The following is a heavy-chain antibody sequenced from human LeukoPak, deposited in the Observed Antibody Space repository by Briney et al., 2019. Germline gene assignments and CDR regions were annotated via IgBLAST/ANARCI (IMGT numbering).Heavy chain of an antibody. CDR3: ATGDPITLWFDP. CDR1: GGSFSGYY. CDR2: THHSGST. Sequence: PSETLSLTCGVYGGSFSGYYWSWIRQPPGKGLEWVGETHHSGSTNYNPSLKSRVTISVDTSKNQSSLKLSSVTAADTAVYYCATGDPITLWFDPWGQGTLVTVSS. D-gene: IGHD3-3*01. V-gene: IGHV4-34*01. J-gene: IGHJ5*02.